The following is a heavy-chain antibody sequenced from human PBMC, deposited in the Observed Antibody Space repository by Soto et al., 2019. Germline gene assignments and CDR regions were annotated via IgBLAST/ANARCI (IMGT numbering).Heavy chain of an antibody. V-gene: IGHV3-11*04. CDR2: ISDSGGTV. CDR3: ARDLLHYDFWSGYSAYFYYGMDV. J-gene: IGHJ6*02. D-gene: IGHD3-3*01. CDR1: GHTLINYY. Sequence: SCKTSGHTLINYYMNWVRQAPGQGLEWVSYISDSGGTVYYADSVKGRFTVSRDNAQNSVYLQMNSLRTEDTAVYYCARDLLHYDFWSGYSAYFYYGMDVWGPGTTVTVS.